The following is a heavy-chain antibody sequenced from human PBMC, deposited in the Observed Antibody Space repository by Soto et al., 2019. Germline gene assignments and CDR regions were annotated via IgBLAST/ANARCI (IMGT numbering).Heavy chain of an antibody. CDR2: IIPIFGTA. CDR3: ARVRGPSSGWHKGDAFDI. J-gene: IGHJ3*02. D-gene: IGHD6-19*01. Sequence: QVQLVQSGAEVKKPGSSVKVSCKASGGTFSSYAISWVRQAPGQGLEWMGGIIPIFGTANYAQKFQGRVTITADESTSTAYMELSSRRSEDTAVYYCARVRGPSSGWHKGDAFDIWGQGTMVTVSS. V-gene: IGHV1-69*01. CDR1: GGTFSSYA.